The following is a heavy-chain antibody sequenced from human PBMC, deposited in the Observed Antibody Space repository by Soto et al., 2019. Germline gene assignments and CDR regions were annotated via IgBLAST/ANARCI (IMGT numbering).Heavy chain of an antibody. CDR1: VFTVSSNY. CDR3: ARVSDYDYIWGSYPDY. V-gene: IGHV3-53*04. D-gene: IGHD3-16*01. CDR2: IYSGGST. J-gene: IGHJ4*02. Sequence: PGGSLRLSCAASVFTVSSNYMSWVRQAQGKGLEWVSVIYSGGSTYYADSVKGRFTISRHNSKNTLYLQMNSLRAEDTAVYYCARVSDYDYIWGSYPDYWGQGTLVTVSS.